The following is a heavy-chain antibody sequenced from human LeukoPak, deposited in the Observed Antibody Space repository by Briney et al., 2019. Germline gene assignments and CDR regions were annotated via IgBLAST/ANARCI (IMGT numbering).Heavy chain of an antibody. V-gene: IGHV3-21*04. Sequence: PGGSLRLSCAASGFTFRSYSMNWVRQAPGEGLEWVSSISSSSSYIYYADSVKGRFTISRDNAKNTLYLQMNSLRPEDTAVYYCARVGGDRVAYWGQGTLVTVSS. CDR3: ARVGGDRVAY. D-gene: IGHD4-17*01. J-gene: IGHJ4*02. CDR2: ISSSSSYI. CDR1: GFTFRSYS.